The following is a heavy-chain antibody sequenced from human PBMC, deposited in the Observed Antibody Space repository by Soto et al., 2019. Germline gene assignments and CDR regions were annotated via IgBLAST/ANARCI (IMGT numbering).Heavy chain of an antibody. D-gene: IGHD3-9*01. V-gene: IGHV3-23*01. J-gene: IGHJ4*02. CDR2: ISGSGAST. CDR1: GFTFSSYA. Sequence: EVQLLESGGGLVQPGGSPRLSCAASGFTFSSYAMSWVRQAPGKGLEWVSAISGSGASTYYADFVKGRFTISRDNSKNTLYLQMNSLRAEDTAVYYCAHFDWFIDYWGQGTLVTVSS. CDR3: AHFDWFIDY.